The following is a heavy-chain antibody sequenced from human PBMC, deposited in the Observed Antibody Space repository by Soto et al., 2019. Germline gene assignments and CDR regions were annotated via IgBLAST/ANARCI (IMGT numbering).Heavy chain of an antibody. Sequence: PGGSLRLSCAASGFTFSAYGMTWVREGPGKGLEWVSVISGGGGTIFYADSVKGRFTISRDNSKNTLYLQMNSLRVEDTALYYCAKDISYGGNGGNEYGMDVWGQGTTVTVSS. CDR1: GFTFSAYG. J-gene: IGHJ6*02. CDR2: ISGGGGTI. V-gene: IGHV3-23*01. CDR3: AKDISYGGNGGNEYGMDV. D-gene: IGHD2-15*01.